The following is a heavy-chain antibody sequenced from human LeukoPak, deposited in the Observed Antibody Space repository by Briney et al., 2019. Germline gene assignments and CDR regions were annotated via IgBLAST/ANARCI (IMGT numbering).Heavy chain of an antibody. V-gene: IGHV1-69*01. CDR2: IIPIFGTA. Sequence: SVKVSCKASGGTFSSYAISWVRQAPGQGLEWMGGIIPIFGTANYAQKFQGRVTITADESTSTAYMGLSSLRSEDTAVYYCARVGPTGYSSSWREVSYFDYWGQGTLVTVSS. D-gene: IGHD6-13*01. J-gene: IGHJ4*02. CDR1: GGTFSSYA. CDR3: ARVGPTGYSSSWREVSYFDY.